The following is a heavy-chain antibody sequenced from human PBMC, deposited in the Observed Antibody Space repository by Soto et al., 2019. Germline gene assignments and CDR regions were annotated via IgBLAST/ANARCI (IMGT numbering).Heavy chain of an antibody. V-gene: IGHV3-23*01. J-gene: IGHJ4*02. CDR1: GFTFSSYA. D-gene: IGHD6-13*01. Sequence: PGGSLRLSCAASGFTFSSYAMSWVRQAPGKGLEWVSAISGGGNDRFYADSVRGRFTISRDNSRNTLYLHMNSLRAEDTAVHYCARILFIASTDTEPFDSWGQGTLVTVSS. CDR2: ISGGGNDR. CDR3: ARILFIASTDTEPFDS.